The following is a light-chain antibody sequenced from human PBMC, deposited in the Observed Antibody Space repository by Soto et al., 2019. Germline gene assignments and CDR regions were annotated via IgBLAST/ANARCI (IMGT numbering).Light chain of an antibody. CDR2: ADN. J-gene: IGLJ1*01. CDR1: SFNIGSNS. CDR3: AAWDDSLNGFV. Sequence: QSALTQPPSLSGTPGQRVSISCSGSSFNIGSNSVQWHQQLPGTAPNLLIYADNQRPSGVPDRFSGSKSGTSASLAITGLQSGDEADYYCAAWDDSLNGFVFGTGTKVTVL. V-gene: IGLV1-44*01.